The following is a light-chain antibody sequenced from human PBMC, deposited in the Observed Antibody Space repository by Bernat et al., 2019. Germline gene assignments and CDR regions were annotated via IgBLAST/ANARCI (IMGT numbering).Light chain of an antibody. J-gene: IGKJ1*01. CDR3: QQRYTWPQT. Sequence: EIVLTQSPATLSLSPGEGATLSCRASQSVSNSLAWYQQKPGQAPRLLIYDISNRAAGIPARFSGSGSGTDLPLTISSLEPEDFAVYYCQQRYTWPQTFGQVTKVEFK. CDR1: QSVSNS. CDR2: DIS. V-gene: IGKV3-11*01.